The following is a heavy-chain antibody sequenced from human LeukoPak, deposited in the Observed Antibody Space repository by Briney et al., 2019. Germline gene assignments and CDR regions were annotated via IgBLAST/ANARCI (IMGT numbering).Heavy chain of an antibody. CDR1: GYTFTSYG. J-gene: IGHJ4*02. V-gene: IGHV1-18*01. Sequence: ASVKVSCKASGYTFTSYGISWVRQSPGQGLEWIGWISAYNGNTNYAQKPHGRVTMTTDTSTSTAYMELRSLRSDDTAVYYCARDRIRLGELSPLDYWGQGTLVTVSS. CDR2: ISAYNGNT. D-gene: IGHD3-16*02. CDR3: ARDRIRLGELSPLDY.